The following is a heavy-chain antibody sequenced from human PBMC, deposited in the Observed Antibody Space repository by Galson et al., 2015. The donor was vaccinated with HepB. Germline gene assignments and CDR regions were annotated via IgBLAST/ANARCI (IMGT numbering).Heavy chain of an antibody. D-gene: IGHD3-9*01. J-gene: IGHJ4*02. Sequence: SLRLSCAASGFTFNSYNMNWVRQAPGKGLEWVSSIRSSSSYISYADSVKVRFTISRDNARDYLILQMDSLRVDDTAIYYCARDYDVLTGGMDSWGPGTVVTVSS. V-gene: IGHV3-21*06. CDR3: ARDYDVLTGGMDS. CDR1: GFTFNSYN. CDR2: IRSSSSYI.